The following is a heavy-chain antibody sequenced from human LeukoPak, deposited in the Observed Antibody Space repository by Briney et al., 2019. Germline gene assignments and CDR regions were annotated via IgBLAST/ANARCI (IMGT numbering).Heavy chain of an antibody. J-gene: IGHJ5*01. D-gene: IGHD2-21*02. CDR3: VRSAVTGPGWIDS. V-gene: IGHV3-53*01. CDR1: GFTVSGNY. CDR2: IYSGGGT. Sequence: GGSLRLSCAASGFTVSGNYMSWVRQAPGRGLQWVSDIYSGGGTYYADSVKGRFTISRDNSKNTLYLQMNGLRAEDRAVYCFVRSAVTGPGWIDSWGRGTMVSV.